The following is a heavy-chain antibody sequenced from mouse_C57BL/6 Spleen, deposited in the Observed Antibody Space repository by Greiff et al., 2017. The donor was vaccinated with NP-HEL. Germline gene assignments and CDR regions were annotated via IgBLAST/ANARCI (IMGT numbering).Heavy chain of an antibody. CDR1: GFTFSDYG. CDR3: AMPITTVVALYYAMDY. J-gene: IGHJ4*01. D-gene: IGHD1-1*01. Sequence: EVKLMESGGGLVKPGGSLKLSCAASGFTFSDYGMHWVRQAPEKGLEWVAYISSGSSTIYYADTVKGRFTISRDNAKKPLFLQMTSLRSEDTAMYYCAMPITTVVALYYAMDYWGQGTSVTVSS. CDR2: ISSGSSTI. V-gene: IGHV5-17*01.